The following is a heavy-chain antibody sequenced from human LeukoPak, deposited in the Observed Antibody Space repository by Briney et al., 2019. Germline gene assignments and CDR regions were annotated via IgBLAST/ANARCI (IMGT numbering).Heavy chain of an antibody. CDR1: GFTFSYYA. Sequence: GGSLRLSCAASGFTFSYYAMYWVRQAPGKGLVWVTRINSDGTSSSYADSVKGRFTISRDNVKKTLYLQMNSLRAEDTAVYYCAREYGSGSYDYWGQGTLVTVSS. CDR2: INSDGTSS. V-gene: IGHV3-74*01. J-gene: IGHJ4*02. D-gene: IGHD3-10*01. CDR3: AREYGSGSYDY.